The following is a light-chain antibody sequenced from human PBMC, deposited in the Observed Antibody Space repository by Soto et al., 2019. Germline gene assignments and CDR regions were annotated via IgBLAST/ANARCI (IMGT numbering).Light chain of an antibody. Sequence: DIQMTQSPSTLSASVGDRVTITCRASQSINIWLAWYQQKPGKAPKLLIYDASSLQSGVPSRFRGSTSGTEFTLTISSLQPDDLATYYCQQYNSYSRSFGGGTKVDI. CDR1: QSINIW. V-gene: IGKV1-5*01. CDR3: QQYNSYSRS. J-gene: IGKJ4*01. CDR2: DAS.